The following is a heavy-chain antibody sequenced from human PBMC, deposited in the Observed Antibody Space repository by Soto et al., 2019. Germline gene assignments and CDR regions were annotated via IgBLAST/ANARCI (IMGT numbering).Heavy chain of an antibody. CDR2: INPSGGST. CDR3: ARRWDYGDYVVGYSYYGVDV. Sequence: GASVKVSCKASGYAFTSHYVHWVRQAPGQGLEWMGIINPSGGSTTYAQKFQGRVTMTRDTSTSTVYMELSSLRSEDTAVYYCARRWDYGDYVVGYSYYGVDVWGQGTTVTVSS. D-gene: IGHD4-17*01. J-gene: IGHJ6*02. V-gene: IGHV1-46*01. CDR1: GYAFTSHY.